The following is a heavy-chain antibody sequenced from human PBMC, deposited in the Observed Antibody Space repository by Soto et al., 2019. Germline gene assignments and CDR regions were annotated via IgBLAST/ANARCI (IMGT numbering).Heavy chain of an antibody. V-gene: IGHV4-28*01. CDR3: ARLDGMATRPGYLDD. Sequence: SETLSLTCASSGYSRSSSNRLVWLRPPPGKGLEWIGYIYYSGSTYYNPSLRRRVTMSVATSKLQFFRKLRSVTAVEPAVYYCARLDGMATRPGYLDDWGQGTWVIVST. D-gene: IGHD5-12*01. J-gene: IGHJ4*02. CDR1: GYSRSSSNR. CDR2: IYYSGST.